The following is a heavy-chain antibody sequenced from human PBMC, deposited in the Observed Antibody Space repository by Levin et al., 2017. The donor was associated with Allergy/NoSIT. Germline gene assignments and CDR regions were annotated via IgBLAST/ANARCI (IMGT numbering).Heavy chain of an antibody. Sequence: ASVKVSCKASGYTFTGYYMHWVRQAPGQGLEWMGWINPNSGGTNYAQKFQGRVTMTRDTSISTAYMELSRLRSDDTAVYYCARGGLYYYGSGSYFFDYWGQGTLVTVSS. V-gene: IGHV1-2*02. J-gene: IGHJ4*02. CDR1: GYTFTGYY. D-gene: IGHD3-10*01. CDR2: INPNSGGT. CDR3: ARGGLYYYGSGSYFFDY.